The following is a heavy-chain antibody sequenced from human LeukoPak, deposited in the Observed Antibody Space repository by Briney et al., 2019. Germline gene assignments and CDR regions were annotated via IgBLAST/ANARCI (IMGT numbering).Heavy chain of an antibody. CDR1: GGSFSGYY. CDR3: ARGRPGGHIVVVTAIPRAFDI. CDR2: INHSGST. Sequence: PSETLSLTCAVYGGSFSGYYWSWIRQPPGKGLEWIGEINHSGSTNYNPSLKSRVTISVDTSKNQFSLKLSSVTAADTAVYYCARGRPGGHIVVVTAIPRAFDIWGQGTMVTVSS. J-gene: IGHJ3*02. V-gene: IGHV4-34*01. D-gene: IGHD2-21*02.